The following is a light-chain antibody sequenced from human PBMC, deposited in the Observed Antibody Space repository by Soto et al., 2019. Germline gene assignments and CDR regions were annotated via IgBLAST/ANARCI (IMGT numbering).Light chain of an antibody. CDR1: QSVSSY. Sequence: EIEVTQSPATLSLSPGERATLSCRASQSVSSYLAWYQQRPGQAPRLLIYDASNRATGIPARFSGSGSGTDFTLTISSLEPEDFALYYCQQYGHSPRTFGQGTKVEVK. V-gene: IGKV3-11*01. J-gene: IGKJ1*01. CDR3: QQYGHSPRT. CDR2: DAS.